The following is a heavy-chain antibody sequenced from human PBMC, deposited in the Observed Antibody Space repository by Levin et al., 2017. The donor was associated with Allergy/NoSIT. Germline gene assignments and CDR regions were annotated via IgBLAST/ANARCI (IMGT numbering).Heavy chain of an antibody. CDR3: SRAEDY. Sequence: GESLKISCAASGFTFSTYWMSWVRQAPGKGLEWVANIKTDGSAKFYVDSVKGRFTISRDNAKNSLYLQMNSLRAEDTAVYYCSRAEDYWGQGTLVTVSS. V-gene: IGHV3-7*01. CDR2: IKTDGSAK. CDR1: GFTFSTYW. J-gene: IGHJ4*02.